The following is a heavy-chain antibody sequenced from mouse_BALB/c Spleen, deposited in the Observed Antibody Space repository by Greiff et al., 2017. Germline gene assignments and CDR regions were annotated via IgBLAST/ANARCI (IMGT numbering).Heavy chain of an antibody. J-gene: IGHJ3*01. V-gene: IGHV1-7*01. D-gene: IGHD2-2*01. CDR2: INPSTGYT. CDR1: GYTFTSYW. Sequence: VQLQQSGAELAKPGASVKMSCKASGYTFTSYWMHWVKQRPGQGLEWIGYINPSTGYTEYNQKFKDKATLTADKSSSTAYMQLSSLTSEDSAVYYCAGGYGGAYWGQGTLVTVAA. CDR3: AGGYGGAY.